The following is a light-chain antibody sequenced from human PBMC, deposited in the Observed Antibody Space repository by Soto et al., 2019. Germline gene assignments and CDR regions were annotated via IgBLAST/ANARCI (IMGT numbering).Light chain of an antibody. Sequence: QSALTQPPSVSGAPGQRVTISCTGSSSNIGAGYDVHWYQQLPGTAPKLLIYGNSNRPSGVPDRFSGSKSGTSASLTITGLQAEDEDDYYCQSYDSSLSGFWVFGGGTKLTVL. CDR3: QSYDSSLSGFWV. CDR2: GNS. V-gene: IGLV1-40*01. J-gene: IGLJ3*02. CDR1: SSNIGAGYD.